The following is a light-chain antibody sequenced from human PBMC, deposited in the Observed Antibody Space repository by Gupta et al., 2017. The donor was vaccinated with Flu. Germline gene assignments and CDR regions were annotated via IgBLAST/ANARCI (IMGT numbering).Light chain of an antibody. CDR1: SSNIGAGYE. Sequence: QSVLTQPPSVSGAPGQRVTISCTGSSSNIGAGYEVHWYQQLPGTAPKLLIYAHSDRPSGVPDRFSGSKSGTSASLAITGLQAEDEADYYCQSYDSSRRGYVFGTGTKVTV. CDR2: AHS. J-gene: IGLJ1*01. CDR3: QSYDSSRRGYV. V-gene: IGLV1-40*01.